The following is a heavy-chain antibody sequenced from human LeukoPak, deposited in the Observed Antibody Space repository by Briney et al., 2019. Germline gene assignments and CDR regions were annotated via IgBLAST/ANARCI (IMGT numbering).Heavy chain of an antibody. V-gene: IGHV3-48*04. CDR3: ARRGSSWCFDS. Sequence: GGSLRLSCAASGFTFSTYSMNWVRQAPGKGLEWVSYIDSGSSSIYYADSVKGRFTISRDNAKNSLYLQMSSLRAEDTAVYYCARRGSSWCFDSWGQGTLVTVSS. D-gene: IGHD6-13*01. CDR1: GFTFSTYS. CDR2: IDSGSSSI. J-gene: IGHJ4*02.